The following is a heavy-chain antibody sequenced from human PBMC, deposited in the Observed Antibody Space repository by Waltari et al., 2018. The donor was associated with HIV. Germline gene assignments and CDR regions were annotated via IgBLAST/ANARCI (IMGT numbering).Heavy chain of an antibody. D-gene: IGHD6-19*01. J-gene: IGHJ4*02. Sequence: QVQLVQSGAEVTKPGASVKVSCKASGYTFTGYYMHWVRQAPGQGLEWMGENNPKRGGTNYAQKFQGRGDMSRETSISTAYMDLSRLRSDDTAVYYCARAIAVAGNDYWGQGTLVTVSS. V-gene: IGHV1-2*02. CDR1: GYTFTGYY. CDR3: ARAIAVAGNDY. CDR2: NNPKRGGT.